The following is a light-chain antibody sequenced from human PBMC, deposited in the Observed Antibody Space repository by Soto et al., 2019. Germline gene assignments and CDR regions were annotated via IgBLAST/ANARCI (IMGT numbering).Light chain of an antibody. V-gene: IGKV4-1*01. CDR3: QQYHGNPPT. Sequence: DIVMTQSPDSLAVSLGERASINCKSSQSVLYRSNNKNMIAWYQQTPGQPPKLLIDWASIRESGVPDRFSGSGSGTDFTLTISSLQAEDVAVYYCQQYHGNPPTLGQGTKVDIK. J-gene: IGKJ1*01. CDR1: QSVLYRSNNKNM. CDR2: WAS.